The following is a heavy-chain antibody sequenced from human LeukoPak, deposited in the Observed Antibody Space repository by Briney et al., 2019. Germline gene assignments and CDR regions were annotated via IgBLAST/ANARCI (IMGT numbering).Heavy chain of an antibody. CDR3: AREVSYGSGTFADY. D-gene: IGHD3-10*01. Sequence: PSETLSLTCTVSGGSISSSSYYWGWIRQPPGKGLEWIGSIYYSGSTYYNPSLKSRVTISVDMSKKQFSLKLSSVTAADTAVYYCAREVSYGSGTFADYWGQGTLVTVSS. J-gene: IGHJ4*02. V-gene: IGHV4-39*07. CDR1: GGSISSSSYY. CDR2: IYYSGST.